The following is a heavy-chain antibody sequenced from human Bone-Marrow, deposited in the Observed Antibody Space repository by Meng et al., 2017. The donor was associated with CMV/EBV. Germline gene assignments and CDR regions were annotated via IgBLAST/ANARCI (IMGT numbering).Heavy chain of an antibody. CDR1: GFTLRTYS. V-gene: IGHV3-23*01. Sequence: GGSLRLSCAASGFTLRTYSMNWVRQAPGKGLEWVSAISGSGGSTYYADSVKGRFTISRDNSKNTLYLQMNSLRAEDTAVYYCAKDLAASSCSSTSCSPDYYYGMDVWGQGTTVTVSS. D-gene: IGHD2-2*01. J-gene: IGHJ6*02. CDR3: AKDLAASSCSSTSCSPDYYYGMDV. CDR2: ISGSGGST.